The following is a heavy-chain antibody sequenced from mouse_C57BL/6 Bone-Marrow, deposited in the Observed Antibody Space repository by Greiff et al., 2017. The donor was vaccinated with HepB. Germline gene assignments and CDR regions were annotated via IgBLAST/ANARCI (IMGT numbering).Heavy chain of an antibody. CDR1: GYAFSSSW. CDR3: ARPLTNYAYYYAMDY. V-gene: IGHV1-82*01. D-gene: IGHD5-5*01. CDR2: IYPGDGDT. J-gene: IGHJ4*01. Sequence: VKLMESGPELVKPGASVKISCKASGYAFSSSWMNWVKQRPGKGLEWIGRIYPGDGDTNYNGKFKGKATLTADKSSSTAYMQLSSLTSEDSAVYFWARPLTNYAYYYAMDYWGKGTSVPVSS.